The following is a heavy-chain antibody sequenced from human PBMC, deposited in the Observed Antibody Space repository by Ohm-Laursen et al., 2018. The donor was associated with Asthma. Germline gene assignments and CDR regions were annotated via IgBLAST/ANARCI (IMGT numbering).Heavy chain of an antibody. Sequence: SLRLSCTASGFTFGDYAMSWFRQAPGKGLEWVGFIRSKAYGGTTEYAASVKGRFTISRDDSKSIAYLQMNSLKTEDTAVYYCTRDRGVVVVVPAAPFYWSQGALVTVSS. CDR1: GFTFGDYA. V-gene: IGHV3-49*03. CDR3: TRDRGVVVVVPAAPFY. D-gene: IGHD2-2*01. J-gene: IGHJ4*02. CDR2: IRSKAYGGTT.